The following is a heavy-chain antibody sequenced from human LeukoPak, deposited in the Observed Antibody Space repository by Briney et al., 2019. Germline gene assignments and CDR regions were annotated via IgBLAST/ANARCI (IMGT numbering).Heavy chain of an antibody. D-gene: IGHD6-19*01. Sequence: HAGGSLRLSCAASGFTFSSYAMSWVRQAPGKGLEWVSGISGSGGSTYYADSVKGRFTISRDNSKNTLYLQMNSLRVEDTAVYYCAQGVGSGWYPHWGQGSLVSVSS. CDR1: GFTFSSYA. CDR2: ISGSGGST. J-gene: IGHJ4*02. CDR3: AQGVGSGWYPH. V-gene: IGHV3-23*01.